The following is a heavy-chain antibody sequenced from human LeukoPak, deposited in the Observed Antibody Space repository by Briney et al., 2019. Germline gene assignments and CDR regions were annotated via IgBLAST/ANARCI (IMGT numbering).Heavy chain of an antibody. CDR2: IRSKANSYAT. V-gene: IGHV3-73*01. D-gene: IGHD3-16*02. CDR3: ARFSSLEELSLFRY. Sequence: GGSLRLSCAASGFTFSGSAMHWVRQASGKGLEWVGRIRSKANSYATAYAASVKGRFTISRDNAKNSLYLQMNTLRAEDTAVYYCARFSSLEELSLFRYWGQGTLVTVSS. J-gene: IGHJ4*02. CDR1: GFTFSGSA.